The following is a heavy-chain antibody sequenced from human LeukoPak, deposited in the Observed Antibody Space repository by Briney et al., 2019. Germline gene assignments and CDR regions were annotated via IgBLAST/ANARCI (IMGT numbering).Heavy chain of an antibody. Sequence: GSSVKVSCKASGGTFSSYAISWVRQAPGQGLEWMGRIIPIFGTANYAQKFQGRVTITPDESTSPAYMALSSLRSEDTALYYCARDHYDYVWGSYRPFDYWGQGTLVTVSS. J-gene: IGHJ4*02. D-gene: IGHD3-16*02. V-gene: IGHV1-69*15. CDR1: GGTFSSYA. CDR2: IIPIFGTA. CDR3: ARDHYDYVWGSYRPFDY.